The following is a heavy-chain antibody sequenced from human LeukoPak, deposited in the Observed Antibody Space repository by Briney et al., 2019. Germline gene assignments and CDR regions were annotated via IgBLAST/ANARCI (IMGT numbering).Heavy chain of an antibody. Sequence: GESLKISCTGSGYSFTTYWIGWVRQSPGKGLEWMGIIYPADSDTNYSPSFQGQVTISVDKSISTAYLQWSGLKASDTAMYYCARQRVTARPGDSYYGMDVWGQGTTVTVSS. CDR2: IYPADSDT. J-gene: IGHJ6*02. D-gene: IGHD6-6*01. CDR1: GYSFTTYW. CDR3: ARQRVTARPGDSYYGMDV. V-gene: IGHV5-51*01.